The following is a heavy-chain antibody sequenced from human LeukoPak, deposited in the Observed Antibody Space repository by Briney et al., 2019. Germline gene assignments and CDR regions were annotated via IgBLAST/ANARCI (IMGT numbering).Heavy chain of an antibody. CDR2: INPNSGGT. V-gene: IGHV1-2*02. CDR3: ARDTIAVAGPHYYYYYGMDV. Sequence: ASVKVSCKSSGYTFTGYYMHWVRQAPGQGLEWMGWINPNSGGTNYAQKFQGRVTMTRDTSISTAYMELSRLRSDDTAVYYCARDTIAVAGPHYYYYYGMDVWGQGTTVTVSS. J-gene: IGHJ6*02. CDR1: GYTFTGYY. D-gene: IGHD6-19*01.